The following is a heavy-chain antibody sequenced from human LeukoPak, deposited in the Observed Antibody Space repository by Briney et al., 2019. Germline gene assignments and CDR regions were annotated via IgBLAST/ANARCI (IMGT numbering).Heavy chain of an antibody. J-gene: IGHJ4*02. CDR3: ARGPRYGSGNYYNNC. D-gene: IGHD3-10*01. CDR1: GFTFTGYY. CDR2: INPNSGGT. Sequence: ASVKVSCKASGFTFTGYYIYWVRQAPGQGLEWMGWINPNSGGTNYALKLQGRVTMTRDTSISTAYMELSRLRSDDTAVYYCARGPRYGSGNYYNNCWGQGTLVTVSS. V-gene: IGHV1-2*02.